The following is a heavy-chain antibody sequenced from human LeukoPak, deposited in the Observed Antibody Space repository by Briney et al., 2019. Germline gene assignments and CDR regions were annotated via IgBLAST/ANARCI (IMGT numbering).Heavy chain of an antibody. D-gene: IGHD3-3*01. J-gene: IGHJ4*02. CDR1: GFTFSSYA. Sequence: GGSLRLSCAASGFTFSSYAMSWVRQAPGKGLEWVSAIRGSGDNTYYANSVKGRFTISRDNAKNTLYLQMNSLRAEDTAVYYCARGPRSYYDFWSGYSYFDYWGQGTLVTVSS. CDR2: IRGSGDNT. CDR3: ARGPRSYYDFWSGYSYFDY. V-gene: IGHV3-23*01.